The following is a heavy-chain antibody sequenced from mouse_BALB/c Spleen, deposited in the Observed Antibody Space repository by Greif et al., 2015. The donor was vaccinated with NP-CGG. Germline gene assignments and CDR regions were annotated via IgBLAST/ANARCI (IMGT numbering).Heavy chain of an antibody. CDR3: ARGFPYYAMDY. CDR1: GFNIKDTY. CDR2: IDPANGNT. J-gene: IGHJ4*01. Sequence: DVQLQESGAELVKPGASVKLSCTASGFNIKDTYMHWVKQRPEQGLEWIGRIDPANGNTKYDPKFQGKATITADTSPNTAYLQLSSLTSEDTAVYYCARGFPYYAMDYWGQGTSVTVSS. V-gene: IGHV14-3*02.